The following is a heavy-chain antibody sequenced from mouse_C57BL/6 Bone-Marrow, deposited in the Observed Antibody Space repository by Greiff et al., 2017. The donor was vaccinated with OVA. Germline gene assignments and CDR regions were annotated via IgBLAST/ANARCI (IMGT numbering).Heavy chain of an antibody. Sequence: VQLQQSGAELVRPGASVKLSCKASGYTFTSYGIRWVKQSTGQGLEWIGEIYPRSGNTYYNDKIKGKATLTADKSSSLVYMELCRLTCEVYAVYFYARHAFAYWGRGTLVTVTA. CDR1: GYTFTSYG. V-gene: IGHV1-81*01. J-gene: IGHJ3*01. CDR3: ARHAFAY. CDR2: IYPRSGNT.